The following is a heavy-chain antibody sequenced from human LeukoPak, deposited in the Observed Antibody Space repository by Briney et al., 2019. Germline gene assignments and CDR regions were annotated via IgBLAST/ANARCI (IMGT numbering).Heavy chain of an antibody. J-gene: IGHJ1*01. D-gene: IGHD3-16*01. V-gene: IGHV1-2*02. Sequence: GSSVKVSCMTSGYTFTGQYLHWLGQAPGQGLEWMGWINPNSGGTKSAQKFQGRVIMTSDTSLSTAYMELRSLSSDDTAVYYCARGRQLHLGELFPFAEFFQPWGQGTLVTVFS. CDR3: ARGRQLHLGELFPFAEFFQP. CDR1: GYTFTGQY. CDR2: INPNSGGT.